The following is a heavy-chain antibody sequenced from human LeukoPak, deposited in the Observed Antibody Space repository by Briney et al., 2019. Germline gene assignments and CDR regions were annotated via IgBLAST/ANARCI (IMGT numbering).Heavy chain of an antibody. J-gene: IGHJ4*02. V-gene: IGHV3-23*01. Sequence: GGSLRLSCAASGFTFSSYAMSWVRQAPGKGLEWVSAISGSGGSTYYADPVKGRFTISRDNSKNTLYLQMNSLRAEDTALYYCAKSSYYDTSGSYREYYFDYWGQGTLVTVSS. D-gene: IGHD3-22*01. CDR2: ISGSGGST. CDR1: GFTFSSYA. CDR3: AKSSYYDTSGSYREYYFDY.